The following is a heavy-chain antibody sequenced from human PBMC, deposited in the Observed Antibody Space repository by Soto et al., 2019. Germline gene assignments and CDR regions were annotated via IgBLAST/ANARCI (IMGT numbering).Heavy chain of an antibody. Sequence: GGSLRLSCAGSGFTFASYVMTWVRQAPGKGLEWVSSISATGGSTYYAGSVKGRFTFSRDNSKNTLHLQMNSLRAEDTAIYYCANAEHPRRSIGFDYWGQGTLVTVSS. CDR1: GFTFASYV. D-gene: IGHD3-16*02. V-gene: IGHV3-23*01. CDR3: ANAEHPRRSIGFDY. CDR2: ISATGGST. J-gene: IGHJ4*02.